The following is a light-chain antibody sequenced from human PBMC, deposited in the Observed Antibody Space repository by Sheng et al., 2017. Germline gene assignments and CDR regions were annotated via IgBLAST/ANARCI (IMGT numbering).Light chain of an antibody. CDR2: KSS. J-gene: IGKJ4*01. CDR1: QSVSTW. V-gene: IGKV1-5*03. Sequence: DIQMTQSPSTLSASVGDRVTITCRASQSVSTWLAWYQQKPGKAPKILIYKSSSLESGVPSRFSGSGSGTEFTLIISSLQPDDFGTFYCQQYNRYPLTFGGGTKVEIK. CDR3: QQYNRYPLT.